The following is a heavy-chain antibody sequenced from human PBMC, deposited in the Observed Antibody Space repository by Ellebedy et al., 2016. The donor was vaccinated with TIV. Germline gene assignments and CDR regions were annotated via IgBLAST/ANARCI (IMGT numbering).Heavy chain of an antibody. CDR3: AKDRFRSTSSYTYYMDD. Sequence: YGYTFDNYAFSWVRQAPGMGLQWVSVISGNGRNTEYADSVKGRFTISRDNSNNTVYLQMHDLRAEDTAVYYCAKDRFRSTSSYTYYMDDWGRGTTVTVAS. CDR2: ISGNGRNT. J-gene: IGHJ6*03. V-gene: IGHV3-23*01. D-gene: IGHD2-2*01. CDR1: GYTFDNYA.